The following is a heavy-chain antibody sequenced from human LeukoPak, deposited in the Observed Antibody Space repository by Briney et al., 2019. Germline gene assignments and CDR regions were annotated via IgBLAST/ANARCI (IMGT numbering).Heavy chain of an antibody. V-gene: IGHV4-34*01. J-gene: IGHJ4*02. CDR1: GGSFSGYY. CDR2: INHSGST. Sequence: LETLSLTCAVYGGSFSGYYWSWIRQPPGKGLEWIGEINHSGSTNYNPSLKSRVTISVDTSKNQFSLKLSSVTAADTAVYYCARGILYYFDYWGQGTLVPVSS. CDR3: ARGILYYFDY.